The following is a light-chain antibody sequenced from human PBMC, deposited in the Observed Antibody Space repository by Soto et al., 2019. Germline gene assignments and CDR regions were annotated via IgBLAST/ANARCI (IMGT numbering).Light chain of an antibody. CDR3: SSYTSSSTLDV. V-gene: IGLV2-14*03. J-gene: IGLJ1*01. CDR1: SSDVGGYNY. CDR2: DVS. Sequence: LTQPASVSGSPGQSITISCTGTSSDVGGYNYVSWYQQHPGKAPKLMIYDVSNRPSGVSNRFSGSKSGNTASLTISGLQAEDEGDYYCSSYTSSSTLDVFGTGTKVTVL.